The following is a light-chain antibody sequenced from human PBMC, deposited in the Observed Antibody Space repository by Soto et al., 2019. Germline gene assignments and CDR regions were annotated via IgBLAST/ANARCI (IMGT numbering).Light chain of an antibody. CDR2: GAS. Sequence: EVVLTQSPGTLSLSTGERATLSCRAIQSVSSNYLAWYQQKPGQAPRLLVYGASSRATGIPDRFSGRGSGTDFTLTISRLEPEDFAVYYCQRYGRSPPITFGQGTRLEIK. J-gene: IGKJ5*01. CDR3: QRYGRSPPIT. CDR1: QSVSSNY. V-gene: IGKV3-20*01.